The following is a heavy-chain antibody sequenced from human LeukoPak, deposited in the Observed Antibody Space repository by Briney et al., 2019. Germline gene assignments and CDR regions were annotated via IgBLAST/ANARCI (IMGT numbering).Heavy chain of an antibody. CDR3: AILPAAISPFDY. J-gene: IGHJ4*02. D-gene: IGHD2-2*01. CDR1: GGSFSGYY. CDR2: INHSGST. Sequence: PSETLSLTCAVYGGSFSGYYWSWIRQPPGKGLEWIGEINHSGSTNYNPSLKSRVTISVDTSKNQFSLKLSSVTAADTAVYYCAILPAAISPFDYWGQGTLVTVSS. V-gene: IGHV4-34*01.